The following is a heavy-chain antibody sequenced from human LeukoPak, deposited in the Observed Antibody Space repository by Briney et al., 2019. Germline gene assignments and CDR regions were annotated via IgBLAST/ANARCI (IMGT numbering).Heavy chain of an antibody. CDR1: GGSFSGYY. J-gene: IGHJ6*03. CDR2: INHSGST. D-gene: IGHD3-22*01. Sequence: KPSETLSLTCAVYGGSFSGYYWSWICQPPGKGLEWIGEINHSGSTNYNPSLKSRVTISVDTSKNQLSLKLSSVTAADTAVYYCARAKYYYDSSGYFSPYYYYMDVWGKGTTVTVSS. V-gene: IGHV4-34*01. CDR3: ARAKYYYDSSGYFSPYYYYMDV.